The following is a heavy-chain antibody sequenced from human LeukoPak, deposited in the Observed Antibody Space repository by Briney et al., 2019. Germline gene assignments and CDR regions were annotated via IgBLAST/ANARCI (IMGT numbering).Heavy chain of an antibody. Sequence: PAETLSLTCAVSGYSITGGHYWGWIRQTPGKGLEWIGSIFHSGSTNYTPSLKSRVTISVDTSKNLFSLRLNSVTAADTAVYYCARGLMGTFSTGLFYYYMDVWGKGTTVTVSS. V-gene: IGHV4-38-2*01. CDR2: IFHSGST. D-gene: IGHD3-16*01. J-gene: IGHJ6*03. CDR3: ARGLMGTFSTGLFYYYMDV. CDR1: GYSITGGHY.